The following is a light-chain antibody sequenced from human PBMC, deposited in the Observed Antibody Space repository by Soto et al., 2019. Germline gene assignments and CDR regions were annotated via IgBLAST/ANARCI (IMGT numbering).Light chain of an antibody. CDR1: SSDVGNYNL. V-gene: IGLV2-23*01. J-gene: IGLJ1*01. CDR2: EGS. Sequence: QSALTQPASVSGSPGQSITISCTGTSSDVGNYNLVSWYQQHPGKAPKLMIYEGSKRPSGVSNRFSGSKSGNTASLTISGLQAEDEADYYCCSYAGSSLYVFGTGTKVTGL. CDR3: CSYAGSSLYV.